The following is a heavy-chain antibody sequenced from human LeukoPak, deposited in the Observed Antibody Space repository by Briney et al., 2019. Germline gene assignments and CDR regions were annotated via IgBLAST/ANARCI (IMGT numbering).Heavy chain of an antibody. Sequence: GASVKVSCKASGYTSTGYYMHWVRQAPGQGLEWMGWINPNSGGTNYAQKFQGRVTMTRDTSISTAYMELSRLRSDDTAVYYCAISLPAITIFGVVIMTDAFDIWGQGTMVTVSS. D-gene: IGHD3-3*01. CDR1: GYTSTGYY. CDR3: AISLPAITIFGVVIMTDAFDI. V-gene: IGHV1-2*02. CDR2: INPNSGGT. J-gene: IGHJ3*02.